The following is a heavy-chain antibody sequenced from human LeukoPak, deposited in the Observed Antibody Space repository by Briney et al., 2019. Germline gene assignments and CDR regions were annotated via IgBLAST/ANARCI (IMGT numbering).Heavy chain of an antibody. V-gene: IGHV3-23*01. Sequence: GGSLRLSCAASGFTFSSYSMSWVRQAPGKGLEWVSAIIGIGGSTYYADSVKGRFTISRDNSKNTLYLQMNSLRAEDTAVYYCEKDHIVVVPAAAASSYYYYGMDVRGQGTTVTVSS. CDR1: GFTFSSYS. CDR3: EKDHIVVVPAAAASSYYYYGMDV. CDR2: IIGIGGST. J-gene: IGHJ6*02. D-gene: IGHD2-2*01.